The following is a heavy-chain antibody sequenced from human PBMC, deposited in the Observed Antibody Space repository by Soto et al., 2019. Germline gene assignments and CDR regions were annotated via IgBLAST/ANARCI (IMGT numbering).Heavy chain of an antibody. D-gene: IGHD2-2*02. J-gene: IGHJ4*02. Sequence: SETLSLTCTVSGDSIRSSSHYWAWNRQPPGKGLEWIGGFYYSGSPYYNPSLKSRVTISADTSKNQFSLNLNSVTAADTAVYYRYINGYWGQGTLVTVSS. CDR1: GDSIRSSSHY. CDR2: FYYSGSP. V-gene: IGHV4-39*01. CDR3: YINGY.